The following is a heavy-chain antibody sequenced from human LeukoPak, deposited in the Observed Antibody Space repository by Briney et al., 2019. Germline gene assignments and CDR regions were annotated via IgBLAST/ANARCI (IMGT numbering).Heavy chain of an antibody. V-gene: IGHV3-15*05. Sequence: RTGGSLRLSCAASGFSFTNAWVSWVRQAPGKGLEWVGRIKSKTDGGTIDYAAPVKGRFTISRDDSKNTLFLQMNSLKIEDTAVYYCTTVTLRPVGLWGQGTLVTVSS. CDR3: TTVTLRPVGL. CDR2: IKSKTDGGTI. J-gene: IGHJ4*02. D-gene: IGHD3-10*01. CDR1: GFSFTNAW.